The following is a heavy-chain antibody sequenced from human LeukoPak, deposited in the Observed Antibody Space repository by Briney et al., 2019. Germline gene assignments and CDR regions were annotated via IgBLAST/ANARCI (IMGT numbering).Heavy chain of an antibody. J-gene: IGHJ4*02. V-gene: IGHV3-20*04. CDR3: ARVTVYYDSSGYFDF. CDR1: GFTFSSYA. Sequence: GGSLRLSCAASGFTFSSYAMSWVRQAPGKGLEWVSGINWNGGSTGYADSVKGRFTISRDKAKNSLYLQLNSLRAEDTALYYCARVTVYYDSSGYFDFWGQGTLVTVSS. CDR2: INWNGGST. D-gene: IGHD3-22*01.